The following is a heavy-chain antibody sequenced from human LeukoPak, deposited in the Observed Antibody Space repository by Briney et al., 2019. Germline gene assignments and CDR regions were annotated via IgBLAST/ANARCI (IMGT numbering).Heavy chain of an antibody. V-gene: IGHV4-59*02. J-gene: IGHJ5*02. CDR2: MYYSGST. CDR3: ARVPRRAYSSSWYFWFDP. CDR1: GGSVNNDY. D-gene: IGHD6-13*01. Sequence: SETLSLTCTVSGGSVNNDYWSWIRQPPGNGLEWIGYMYYSGSTNYNPSLKSRVTISVDTSKNQFSLKLSSVTAADTAVYYCARVPRRAYSSSWYFWFDPWGQGTLVTVSS.